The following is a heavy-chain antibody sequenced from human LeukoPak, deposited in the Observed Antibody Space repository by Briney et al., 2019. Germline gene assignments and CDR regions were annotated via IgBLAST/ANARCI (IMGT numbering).Heavy chain of an antibody. J-gene: IGHJ5*02. V-gene: IGHV1-69*04. D-gene: IGHD2-15*01. Sequence: GASVKVSCKASGGTFSSYAISWVRQAPGQGLEWMGRIIPILGIANYAQKFQGRVTITADKSTSTAYMELSSLRSEDKAVYYCAVCTGGGSFNWFDPWGKGTLVTVSS. CDR1: GGTFSSYA. CDR2: IIPILGIA. CDR3: AVCTGGGSFNWFDP.